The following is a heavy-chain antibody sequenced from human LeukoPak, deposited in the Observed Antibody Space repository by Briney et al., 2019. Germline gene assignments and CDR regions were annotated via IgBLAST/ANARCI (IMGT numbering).Heavy chain of an antibody. D-gene: IGHD6-6*01. Sequence: ASVTVSCKAYGYTFTSYGISWVRQAPGQGLEWMGWISDYNGNTNYAQKLQGRVTMTTDTSTSTAYMELRSLRSDDTAVYYCARCGAIAARLTFDYWGQGTLVTVSS. CDR2: ISDYNGNT. V-gene: IGHV1-18*01. J-gene: IGHJ4*02. CDR3: ARCGAIAARLTFDY. CDR1: GYTFTSYG.